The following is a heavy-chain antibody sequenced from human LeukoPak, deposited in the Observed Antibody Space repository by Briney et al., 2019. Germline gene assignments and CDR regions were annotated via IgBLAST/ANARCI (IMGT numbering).Heavy chain of an antibody. CDR3: ARGGSSSLYYYYYYMDV. CDR2: INHSGST. J-gene: IGHJ6*03. D-gene: IGHD6-6*01. Sequence: SETLSLTCTVSGGSINSYYWSWIRQPPGKGLEWIGEINHSGSTNYNPSLKSRVTISVDTSKNQFSLKLSSVTAADTAVYYCARGGSSSLYYYYYYMDVWGKGTTVTVSS. V-gene: IGHV4-34*01. CDR1: GGSINSYY.